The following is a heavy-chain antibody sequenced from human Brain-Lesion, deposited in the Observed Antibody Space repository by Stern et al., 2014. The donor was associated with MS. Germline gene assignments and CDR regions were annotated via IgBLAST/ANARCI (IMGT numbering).Heavy chain of an antibody. CDR3: ARGRVVPGFQYYATDV. D-gene: IGHD2-2*01. V-gene: IGHV4-61*02. Sequence: VQLLESGPGLVKPSQTLSLSCTVSGGSISSGGYYWSWIRQPAGKGLEWIGRILNGRSPSYTPPLKGGVPISIDPSKNQFSLRLNPMTAADTAVYYCARGRVVPGFQYYATDVWGQGTTVIVSS. CDR2: ILNGRSP. J-gene: IGHJ6*02. CDR1: GGSISSGGYY.